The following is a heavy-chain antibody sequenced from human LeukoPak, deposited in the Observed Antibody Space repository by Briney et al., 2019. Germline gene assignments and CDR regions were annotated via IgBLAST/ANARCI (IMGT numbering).Heavy chain of an antibody. V-gene: IGHV1-8*03. J-gene: IGHJ3*02. Sequence: ASVKVSCKASGYIFSNYDINWVRQATGQGLEWMGWMNPNSGNTGYAQKFQGRVTITRNTSISTAYMELSSLRSEDTAVYYCARMGVDPGDAFDIWGQGTMVTVSS. CDR1: GYIFSNYD. CDR3: ARMGVDPGDAFDI. D-gene: IGHD2-15*01. CDR2: MNPNSGNT.